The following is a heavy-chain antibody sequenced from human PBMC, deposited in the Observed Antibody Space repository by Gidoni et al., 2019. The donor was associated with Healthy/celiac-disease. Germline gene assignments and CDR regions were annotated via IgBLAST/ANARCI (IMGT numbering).Heavy chain of an antibody. CDR3: ARDSTYYDFWSGYGPESRGY. V-gene: IGHV3-30-3*01. D-gene: IGHD3-3*01. CDR1: GFTFSRYA. Sequence: QVQLVESGGGVVQPGRSLRLSCAASGFTFSRYAMHWVRQAPGKGLEWVAVISYDGSNKYYADSVKGRFTISRDNSKNTLYLQMNSLRAEDTAVYYCARDSTYYDFWSGYGPESRGYWGQGTLVTVSS. CDR2: ISYDGSNK. J-gene: IGHJ4*02.